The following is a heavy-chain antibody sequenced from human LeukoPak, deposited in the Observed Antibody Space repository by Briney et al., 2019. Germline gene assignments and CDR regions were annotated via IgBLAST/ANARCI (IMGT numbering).Heavy chain of an antibody. D-gene: IGHD5-18*01. V-gene: IGHV4-4*07. J-gene: IGHJ4*02. CDR3: ARDTYNYGSSAYYFDY. CDR2: IYTSGST. Sequence: SETLSLTCTVSGGSISSYYWSWIRQPAGKGLEWIGRIYTSGSTNYNPSLKSRVTMSVDTSKNQFSLKLSSATAADTAVYYCARDTYNYGSSAYYFDYWGQGTLVTVSS. CDR1: GGSISSYY.